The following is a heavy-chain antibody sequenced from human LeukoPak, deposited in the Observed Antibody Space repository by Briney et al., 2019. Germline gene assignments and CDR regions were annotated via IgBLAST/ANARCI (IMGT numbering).Heavy chain of an antibody. CDR1: GYTFTTYN. Sequence: ASVKVSCKASGYTFTTYNINWVRQAPGQGLEWMGWISGYNGNTNYAQKFQGRVTMTRDTSTSTVYMELSSLRSEDTAAYYCARVRDGYNDAYDIWGQGTMVTVHS. J-gene: IGHJ3*02. CDR2: ISGYNGNT. D-gene: IGHD5-24*01. V-gene: IGHV1-18*01. CDR3: ARVRDGYNDAYDI.